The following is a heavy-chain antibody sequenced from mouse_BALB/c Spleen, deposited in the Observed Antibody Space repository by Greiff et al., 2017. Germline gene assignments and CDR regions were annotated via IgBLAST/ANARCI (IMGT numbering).Heavy chain of an antibody. Sequence: EVNLVESGGGLVKPGGSLKLSCAASGFTFSDYYMYWVRQTPEKRLEWVATISDGGSYTYYPDSVKGRFTISRDNAKNNLYLQMSSLKSEDTAMYYCARENYGSRGAYWGQGTLVTVSA. V-gene: IGHV5-4*02. CDR1: GFTFSDYY. CDR2: ISDGGSYT. CDR3: ARENYGSRGAY. J-gene: IGHJ3*01. D-gene: IGHD1-1*01.